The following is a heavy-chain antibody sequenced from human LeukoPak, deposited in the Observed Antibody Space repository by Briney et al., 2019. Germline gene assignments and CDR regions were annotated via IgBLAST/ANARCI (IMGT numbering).Heavy chain of an antibody. CDR2: IYYSGST. Sequence: PSETLSLTCTVSGGSISSYYWSWIRQPPGKGLEWIGYIYYSGSTNYNPSLKSRVTISVDTSKNQFSLKLSSVTAADTAVYYCARLGFYYGTSWFYFDYWGQGTLVTVSS. CDR1: GGSISSYY. J-gene: IGHJ4*02. CDR3: ARLGFYYGTSWFYFDY. V-gene: IGHV4-59*12. D-gene: IGHD6-13*01.